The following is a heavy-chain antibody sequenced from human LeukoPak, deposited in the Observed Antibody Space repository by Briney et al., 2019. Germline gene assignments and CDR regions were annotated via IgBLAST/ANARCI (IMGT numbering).Heavy chain of an antibody. Sequence: GGSLRLSCAASGFTFSSFSMNWVRQAPGKGLEWVSSISSSSSNIYYADSVKGRFTISRDNAKNSLYLQMNSLRAEDTAVYFCAGEGYSYGSQTYFDYWGQGTLVTVSS. CDR1: GFTFSSFS. CDR3: AGEGYSYGSQTYFDY. CDR2: ISSSSSNI. J-gene: IGHJ4*02. V-gene: IGHV3-21*01. D-gene: IGHD5-18*01.